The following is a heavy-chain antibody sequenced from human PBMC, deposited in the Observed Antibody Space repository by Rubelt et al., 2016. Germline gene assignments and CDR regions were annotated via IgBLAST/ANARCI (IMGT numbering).Heavy chain of an antibody. Sequence: GGGVVQPGGSLRLSCAASGFSFSSCGMHWVRQAPGKGLEWVSAISGSGGSTYYADSVKGRFTISRDNSKKTLYLQMSSLRADDTGIYYCAKGVEPTPGREDYWGQGTQVTVSS. CDR2: ISGSGGST. CDR1: GFSFSSCG. CDR3: AKGVEPTPGREDY. J-gene: IGHJ4*02. V-gene: IGHV3-23*01. D-gene: IGHD5-24*01.